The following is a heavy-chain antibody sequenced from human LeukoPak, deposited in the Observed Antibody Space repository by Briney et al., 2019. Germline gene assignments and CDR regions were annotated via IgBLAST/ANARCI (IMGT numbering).Heavy chain of an antibody. Sequence: PSETLSLTCTVSGGSISSSSYYWGWIRQPPGKGLEWIGFIYYSGSTNYNPSLKSRVTISVHTSKNQFSLKLSSVTAADTAVYYCARTTEGGYSYGSFYYYYMDVWGKGATVTISS. J-gene: IGHJ6*03. CDR1: GGSISSSSYY. CDR2: IYYSGST. CDR3: ARTTEGGYSYGSFYYYYMDV. V-gene: IGHV4-61*05. D-gene: IGHD5-18*01.